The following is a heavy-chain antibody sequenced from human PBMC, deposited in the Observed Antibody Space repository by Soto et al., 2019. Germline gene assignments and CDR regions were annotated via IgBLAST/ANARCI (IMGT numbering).Heavy chain of an antibody. V-gene: IGHV1-69*12. J-gene: IGHJ6*02. Sequence: QVQLVQSGAAVKKPGSSVKVSCKASGGTFSSYGISWVRQAPGQGLEWMGGIIPIFGAPNYAQKFQGRVTITADESTSTAYMELRSLRSEDTAVYYCARDGIVGASYNYYGMDVWGQGTTVTVSS. CDR2: IIPIFGAP. CDR3: ARDGIVGASYNYYGMDV. CDR1: GGTFSSYG. D-gene: IGHD1-26*01.